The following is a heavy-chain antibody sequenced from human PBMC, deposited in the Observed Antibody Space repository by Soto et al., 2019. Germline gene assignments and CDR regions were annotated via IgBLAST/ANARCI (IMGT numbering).Heavy chain of an antibody. Sequence: QLQLQESGPGLVKPSETLSLTCTVSGVSISSTSYYWGWFRQPPGKGLGWFGSIYYIGSTYYNPSLMSRVTISVDTSEIQVSLTASSVTATDTAVSYCARSWGGSDIDAFDIWGQGTMVTVSS. V-gene: IGHV4-39*01. CDR2: IYYIGST. CDR3: ARSWGGSDIDAFDI. D-gene: IGHD1-26*01. J-gene: IGHJ3*02. CDR1: GVSISSTSYY.